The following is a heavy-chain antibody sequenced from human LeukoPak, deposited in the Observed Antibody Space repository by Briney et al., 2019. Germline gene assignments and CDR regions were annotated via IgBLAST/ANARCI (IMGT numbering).Heavy chain of an antibody. Sequence: KPSETLSLTCTVSGGSINNYYWNWIRQPPGQGLEWIGYIHYTGTPTYNPSLESRVAISLDTSKNQFSLKLNSVTAADTAVYYCARDLDSSGRWYFHMDVWGKGTTVTVSS. D-gene: IGHD3-22*01. CDR3: ARDLDSSGRWYFHMDV. CDR1: GGSINNYY. V-gene: IGHV4-59*01. CDR2: IHYTGTP. J-gene: IGHJ6*03.